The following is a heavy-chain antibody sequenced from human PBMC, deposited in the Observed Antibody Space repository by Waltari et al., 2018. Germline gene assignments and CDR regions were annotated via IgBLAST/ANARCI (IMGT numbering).Heavy chain of an antibody. CDR1: GFSFSSYW. D-gene: IGHD7-27*01. V-gene: IGHV3-74*03. Sequence: DVHLVESGGGLVQPGGSLRLSCAASGFSFSSYWMPWVRRVPGKGPVWVSHINSDGTDTTYADSVKGRFTVSRDNAKSTVFLEMTSLRAEDTAVYFCVRDDPGYGLDVWGQGTTVTVSS. J-gene: IGHJ6*02. CDR3: VRDDPGYGLDV. CDR2: INSDGTDT.